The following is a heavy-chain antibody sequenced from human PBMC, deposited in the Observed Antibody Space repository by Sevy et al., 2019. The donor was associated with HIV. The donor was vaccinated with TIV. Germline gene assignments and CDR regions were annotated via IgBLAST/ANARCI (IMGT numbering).Heavy chain of an antibody. D-gene: IGHD2-2*01. CDR3: ASVYCSSTSCYDAFDI. CDR2: INPNSGGT. V-gene: IGHV1-2*02. CDR1: GYTFTGYY. Sequence: ASVKVSCKASGYTFTGYYKHWVRQAPGQGLEWMGWINPNSGGTNYAQKFQGRVTMTRDTSISTAYMELSRLRSDDTAVYYCASVYCSSTSCYDAFDIWGQGTMVTVSS. J-gene: IGHJ3*02.